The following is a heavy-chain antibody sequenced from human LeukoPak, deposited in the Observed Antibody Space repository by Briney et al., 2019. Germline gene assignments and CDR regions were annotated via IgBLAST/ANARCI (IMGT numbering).Heavy chain of an antibody. D-gene: IGHD7-27*01. CDR1: GGSISSGDYY. CDR2: IYYSGST. CDR3: ARVNWGSYNWFDP. J-gene: IGHJ5*02. V-gene: IGHV4-30-4*08. Sequence: SQTLSLTCTVSGGSISSGDYYWSWIRQPPGKGLEWIGYIYYSGSTYYNPSLKSRVTISVDTSKNQFSLKLSSVTAADTAVYYCARVNWGSYNWFDPWGQGTLVTVSS.